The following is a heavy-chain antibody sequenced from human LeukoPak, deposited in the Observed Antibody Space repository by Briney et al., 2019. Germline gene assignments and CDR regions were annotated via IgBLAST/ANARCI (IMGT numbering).Heavy chain of an antibody. D-gene: IGHD6-19*01. CDR1: GGTFSSYA. V-gene: IGHV1-69*13. CDR3: ARVPDYSSGWNYYYYGMDV. J-gene: IGHJ6*02. CDR2: IIPIFGTA. Sequence: SVKVSCKASGGTFSSYAISWVRQAPGQGLEWMGGIIPIFGTANYAQKFQGRVTITADESTSTAYMELSSLRSEDTAVYYCARVPDYSSGWNYYYYGMDVWGQGTTVTVSS.